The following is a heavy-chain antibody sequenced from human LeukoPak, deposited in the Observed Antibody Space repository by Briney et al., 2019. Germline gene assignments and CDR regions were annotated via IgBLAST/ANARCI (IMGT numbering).Heavy chain of an antibody. J-gene: IGHJ4*02. V-gene: IGHV6-1*01. CDR2: TYYRSKWYN. Sequence: HSQTLSLTCAISGDSFSSNSAAWNWIRQSPSRGLEWLGRTYYRSKWYNDYAVSVKSRITINPDTSKNQFSLQLNSVTPEDTAVYYCARKGPSDTPLDYWGQGTLVTVSS. CDR3: ARKGPSDTPLDY. CDR1: GDSFSSNSAA.